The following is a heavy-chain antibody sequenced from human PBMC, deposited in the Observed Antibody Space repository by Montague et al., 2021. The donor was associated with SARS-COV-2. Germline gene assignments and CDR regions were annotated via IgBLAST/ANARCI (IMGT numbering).Heavy chain of an antibody. V-gene: IGHV4-30-4*01. J-gene: IGHJ4*02. CDR3: ARDRGFGGDENVDC. CDR2: SVNS. D-gene: IGHD2-21*02. Sequence: SVNSHSNPSLKGRVSISIDTTTNQFSLKLNSVTAADPAVYYCARDRGFGGDENVDCWVQGILVTVYS.